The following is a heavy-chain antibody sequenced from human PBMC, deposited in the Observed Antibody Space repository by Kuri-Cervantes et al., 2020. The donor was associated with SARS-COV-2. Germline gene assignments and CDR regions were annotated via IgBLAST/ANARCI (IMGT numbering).Heavy chain of an antibody. CDR2: IRSKANSYAT. CDR1: GFTFSGSA. J-gene: IGHJ4*02. V-gene: IGHV3-73*01. D-gene: IGHD6-19*01. CDR3: ARGGSSGWSQLEY. Sequence: GESLKISCAASGFTFSGSAMHWVRQASGKGLEWVGRIRSKANSYATAYAASVKGRFTISRDDSKNTAYLQMNSLKTEDTAVYYCARGGSSGWSQLEYWGQGNLVNVAS.